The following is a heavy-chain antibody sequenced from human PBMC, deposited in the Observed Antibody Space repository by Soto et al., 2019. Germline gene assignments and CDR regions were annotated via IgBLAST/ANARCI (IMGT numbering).Heavy chain of an antibody. CDR2: MTPNSGNT. Sequence: ASVKVSCKASGYTFTSYDINWVRQATGQGLEWMGWMTPNSGNTGYAQKFQGRVTMTRNTSISTAYMELSSLRSEDTAVYYCARGRAEYQLLSYYYYGMDVWGQGTTVTVSS. D-gene: IGHD2-2*01. CDR3: ARGRAEYQLLSYYYYGMDV. CDR1: GYTFTSYD. V-gene: IGHV1-8*01. J-gene: IGHJ6*02.